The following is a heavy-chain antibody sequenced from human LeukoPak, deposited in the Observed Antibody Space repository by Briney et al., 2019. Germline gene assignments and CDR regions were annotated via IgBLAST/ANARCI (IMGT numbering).Heavy chain of an antibody. J-gene: IGHJ4*02. Sequence: PSETLSLTCTVSGGSISSSSYYWGWIRQPRGKGLEWIGSIYYSGSTYYNPSLKSRVTISVDTSKNQFSLKLSSVTAADTAVYYCARQTSTVTMYYFDYWGQGTLVTVSS. CDR1: GGSISSSSYY. V-gene: IGHV4-39*01. CDR3: ARQTSTVTMYYFDY. CDR2: IYYSGST. D-gene: IGHD4-17*01.